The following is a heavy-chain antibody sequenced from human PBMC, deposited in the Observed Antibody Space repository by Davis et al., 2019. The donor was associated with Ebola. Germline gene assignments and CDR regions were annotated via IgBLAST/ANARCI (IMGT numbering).Heavy chain of an antibody. CDR3: AKDTSNVWFDV. D-gene: IGHD6-19*01. Sequence: GESLKISCAASGFTFSSYAMNWVRQAAGKGLEWVSTLGLSADTYYADSVKGRFTISRDNSKNTLHLQMNSLRVEDTAIYYCAKDTSNVWFDVWGQGTMVTVSS. J-gene: IGHJ3*01. CDR1: GFTFSSYA. V-gene: IGHV3-23*01. CDR2: LGLSADT.